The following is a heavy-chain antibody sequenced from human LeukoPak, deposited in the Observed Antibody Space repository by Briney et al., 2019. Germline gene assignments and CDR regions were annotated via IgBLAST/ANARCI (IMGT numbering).Heavy chain of an antibody. Sequence: ASVKVSCKASGYTFTGYYMHWVRQAPGQGLEWMGRINPNSGGTNYAQKFQGRVTMTRDTSISTAYMELSRLRSDDTAVYYCARQYCSSTNCYGSPDYWGQGTLVTVSS. D-gene: IGHD2-2*01. CDR1: GYTFTGYY. CDR3: ARQYCSSTNCYGSPDY. V-gene: IGHV1-2*06. CDR2: INPNSGGT. J-gene: IGHJ4*02.